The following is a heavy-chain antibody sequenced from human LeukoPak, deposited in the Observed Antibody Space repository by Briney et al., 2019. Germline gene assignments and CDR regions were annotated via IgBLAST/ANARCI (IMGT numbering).Heavy chain of an antibody. CDR3: ARAVGYYDSSGYDYYYYYMDV. CDR1: GGTFSSYA. Sequence: ASVKVSCKASGGTFSSYAISWVRQAPGQGLEWMGGIIPIFGTANYAQKFQGRVTITTDESTSTAYMELSSLRSGDTAVYYCARAVGYYDSSGYDYYYYYMDVWGKGTTVTVSS. V-gene: IGHV1-69*05. J-gene: IGHJ6*03. CDR2: IIPIFGTA. D-gene: IGHD3-22*01.